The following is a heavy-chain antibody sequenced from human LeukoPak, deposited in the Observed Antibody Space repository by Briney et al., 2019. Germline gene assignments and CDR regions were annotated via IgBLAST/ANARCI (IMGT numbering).Heavy chain of an antibody. Sequence: ASVKVSCKASGGTFSSYAISWVRQAPGQGLEWMGGIIPIFGTANYAQKFQGRVTITTDESTSTAYMELSSLRPEDTAVYYCANSAGRRYAFDIWGQGTMVTVSS. D-gene: IGHD2-15*01. CDR2: IIPIFGTA. CDR1: GGTFSSYA. V-gene: IGHV1-69*05. CDR3: ANSAGRRYAFDI. J-gene: IGHJ3*02.